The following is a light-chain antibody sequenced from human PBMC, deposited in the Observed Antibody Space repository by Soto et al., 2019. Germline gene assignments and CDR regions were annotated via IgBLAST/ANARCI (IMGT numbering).Light chain of an antibody. CDR1: HSISTY. Sequence: DIQMTQSPSSLSASVGDRITITCRARHSISTYLNWYQQKPGEAPTPLVYDSSTLQSGVPSRFSGSGFGAEFTLTVSSLQPEDFATYYCQQSYSNPTWTFGQGTKVDIK. CDR3: QQSYSNPTWT. V-gene: IGKV1-39*01. CDR2: DSS. J-gene: IGKJ1*01.